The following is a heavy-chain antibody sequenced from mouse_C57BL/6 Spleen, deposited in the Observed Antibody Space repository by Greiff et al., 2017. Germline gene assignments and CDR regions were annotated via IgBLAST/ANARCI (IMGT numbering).Heavy chain of an antibody. V-gene: IGHV1-55*01. J-gene: IGHJ2*01. CDR3: ARGDDGYYFDY. CDR1: GYTFTSYW. Sequence: QVHVKQPGAELVKPGASVKMSCKASGYTFTSYWITWVKQRPGQGLEWIGDIYPGSGSTNYNEKFKSKATLTVDTSSSTAYMQLSSLTSEDSAVYYCARGDDGYYFDYWGQGTTLTVSS. CDR2: IYPGSGST. D-gene: IGHD2-3*01.